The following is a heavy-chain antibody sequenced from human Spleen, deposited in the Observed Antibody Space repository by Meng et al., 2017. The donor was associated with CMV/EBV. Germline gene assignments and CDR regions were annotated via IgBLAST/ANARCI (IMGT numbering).Heavy chain of an antibody. CDR3: ARDAPSPVSTVEVLWYYYGMDV. J-gene: IGHJ6*02. CDR2: INPSGGST. D-gene: IGHD4-23*01. CDR1: YY. V-gene: IGHV1-46*01. Sequence: YYMHWVRQAPGQGLEWMGIINPSGGSTSYAQKFQGRVTMTRDTSTSTVYMELSSLRSEDTAVYYCARDAPSPVSTVEVLWYYYGMDVWGQGTTVTVSS.